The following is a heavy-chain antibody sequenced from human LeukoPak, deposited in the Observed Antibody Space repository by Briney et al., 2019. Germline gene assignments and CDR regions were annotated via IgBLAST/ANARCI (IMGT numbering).Heavy chain of an antibody. CDR3: AKESSGIGED. Sequence: GGSLRLSCAASGFTFSNYWMSWVRQAPGKGLEWVATIKQDGSEKYYVDSVKGRFTISRDNAKNSLYLQMNSLRAEDTAVYYCAKESSGIGEDWGQGTLVTVSS. D-gene: IGHD3-10*01. J-gene: IGHJ4*02. CDR2: IKQDGSEK. CDR1: GFTFSNYW. V-gene: IGHV3-7*03.